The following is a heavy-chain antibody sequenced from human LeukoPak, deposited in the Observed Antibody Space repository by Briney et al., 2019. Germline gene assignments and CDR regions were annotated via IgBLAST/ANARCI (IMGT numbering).Heavy chain of an antibody. J-gene: IGHJ3*02. CDR2: INPNSGGT. CDR3: ASHDSSGYYYAHDAFDI. D-gene: IGHD3-22*01. CDR1: GYTFTGYY. V-gene: IGHV1-2*06. Sequence: ASVKVSCKASGYTFTGYYMHWVRQAPGQGLEWMGRINPNSGGTNYAQKFQGRVTMTRDTSISTAYMELSRLRSDDTAVYYCASHDSSGYYYAHDAFDIWGQGTMVTVSS.